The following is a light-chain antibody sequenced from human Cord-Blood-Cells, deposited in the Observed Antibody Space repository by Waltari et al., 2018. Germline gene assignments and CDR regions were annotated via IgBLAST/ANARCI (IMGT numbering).Light chain of an antibody. V-gene: IGKV3-20*01. CDR3: QQYGSSTWT. J-gene: IGKJ1*01. Sequence: EIVLTQSPGTLSLSPGERATLSCRASQSVSSSYLAWYQQKPVQAPRLLIYGASSRATDIPDRFSGSGSGTDFTLTISRLEPEDFAVYYCQQYGSSTWTFGQGTKVEIK. CDR2: GAS. CDR1: QSVSSSY.